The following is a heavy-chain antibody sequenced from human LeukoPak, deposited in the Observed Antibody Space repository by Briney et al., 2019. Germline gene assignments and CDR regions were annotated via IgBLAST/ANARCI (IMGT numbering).Heavy chain of an antibody. D-gene: IGHD3-10*01. CDR1: GFTFSSYW. CDR2: IKEDGSEK. V-gene: IGHV3-7*01. CDR3: ARTKYYGSERELGY. Sequence: GGSLRLSCAASGFTFSSYWMSWVRQAPGKGLEWVANIKEDGSEKYYVDSVKGRFTISRDNAKNSLYLQMNSLRAEDTAVYYCARTKYYGSERELGYWGQGTLVTVSS. J-gene: IGHJ4*02.